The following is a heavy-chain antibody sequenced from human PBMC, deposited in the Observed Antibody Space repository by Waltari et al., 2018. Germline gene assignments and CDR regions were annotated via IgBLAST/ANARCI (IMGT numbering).Heavy chain of an antibody. CDR1: VFSFGHYA. CDR3: ARLNDDHDFQALDF. V-gene: IGHV3-23*01. CDR2: ISGSGDSI. D-gene: IGHD1-1*01. Sequence: ELQLLESGGGFVQPGGSLRLLCAASVFSFGHYAMTWVRQAPGKGLEWVSGISGSGDSIYDADSVKGRFTISRDNSKNTLTLQVNSLRGEDTAVYYCARLNDDHDFQALDFWGQGTLVTVSS. J-gene: IGHJ4*02.